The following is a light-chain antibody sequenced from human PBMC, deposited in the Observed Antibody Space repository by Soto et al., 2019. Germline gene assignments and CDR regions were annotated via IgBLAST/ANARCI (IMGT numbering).Light chain of an antibody. CDR3: SSYTTSNTRQIV. J-gene: IGLJ1*01. CDR1: SSDVGGYNY. Sequence: QSALTQPASVSGSPGQSITISCTGTSSDVGGYNYVSWYQHHPGKAPKLMIYDVSNRPSGVSNRFSGSKSGNTASLTISGLQPGDEADYYCSSYTTSNTRQIVFGTGTKVPVL. CDR2: DVS. V-gene: IGLV2-14*03.